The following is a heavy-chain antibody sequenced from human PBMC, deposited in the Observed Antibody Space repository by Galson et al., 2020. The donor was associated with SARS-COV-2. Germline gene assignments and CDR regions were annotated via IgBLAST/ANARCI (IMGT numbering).Heavy chain of an antibody. CDR1: GYTFTTYG. CDR2: ISTYNGNK. Sequence: ASVKVSCKASGYTFTTYGIIWVRQAPGQGLEWMGWISTYNGNKHFAQKFQGRVTMTTDTSTGTAYMELRSLTSDDTAVYYCARTYYSDSCGDYWGQGTLVTVSS. D-gene: IGHD3-22*01. V-gene: IGHV1-18*01. CDR3: ARTYYSDSCGDY. J-gene: IGHJ4*02.